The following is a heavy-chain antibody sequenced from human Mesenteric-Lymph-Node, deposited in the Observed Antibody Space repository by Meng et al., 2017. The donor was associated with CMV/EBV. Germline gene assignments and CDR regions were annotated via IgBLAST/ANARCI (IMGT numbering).Heavy chain of an antibody. CDR3: ARAPGSTFDY. V-gene: IGHV3-21*01. J-gene: IGHJ4*02. D-gene: IGHD1-14*01. CDR1: GFTFHNYA. Sequence: GGSLRLSCTVSGFTFHNYAMSWVRQAPGKGLEWVSSISSSSSYIYYADSVKGRFTISRDNAKNSLYLQMNSLRAEDTAVYYCARAPGSTFDYWGQGTLVTVSS. CDR2: ISSSSSYI.